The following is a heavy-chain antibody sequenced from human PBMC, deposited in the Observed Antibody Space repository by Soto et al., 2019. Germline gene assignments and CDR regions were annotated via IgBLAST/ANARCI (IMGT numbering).Heavy chain of an antibody. J-gene: IGHJ6*02. CDR3: ARDGGRIAVAGTNYYYGMDV. CDR1: GGSISSYY. V-gene: IGHV4-59*01. CDR2: IYYSGST. Sequence: SETLSLTCTVSGGSISSYYWSWIRQPPGKGLEWIGYIYYSGSTNYNPSLKSRVTISVDTSKNQFSLKXSSVTAADTAVYYCARDGGRIAVAGTNYYYGMDVWGQGTTVTVSS. D-gene: IGHD6-19*01.